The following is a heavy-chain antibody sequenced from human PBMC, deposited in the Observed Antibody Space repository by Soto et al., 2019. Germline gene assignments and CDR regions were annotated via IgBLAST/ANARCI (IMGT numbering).Heavy chain of an antibody. Sequence: EVQLVESGGGLVKPGGSLRLSCEASGFTFIYAWMSWDRQAPGKGLEWVGHIKSNTDGGTTDYAAPVNGRFTISRDDSKTTLYLQMSSLKTEDTAVYYCTPDPILAAAGGSDPWGQGTLVTVSS. D-gene: IGHD6-13*01. J-gene: IGHJ5*02. CDR2: IKSNTDGGTT. CDR3: TPDPILAAAGGSDP. CDR1: GFTFIYAW. V-gene: IGHV3-15*01.